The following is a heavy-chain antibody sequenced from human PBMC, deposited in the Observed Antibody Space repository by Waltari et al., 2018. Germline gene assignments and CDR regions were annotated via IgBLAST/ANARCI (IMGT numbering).Heavy chain of an antibody. J-gene: IGHJ4*02. CDR1: GLTLRHYG. Sequence: QLQLVESGGAVVPPGKSLRLSCAASGLTLRHYGMHWVRQAPGRGLEWVALLWFEGGDEYYADSVRGRFTNSRDNSKNLLDLHMDSLRVDDTAVYYCAKDAFGNTYMDHWGQGTLVTVSS. CDR2: LWFEGGDE. D-gene: IGHD3-16*01. CDR3: AKDAFGNTYMDH. V-gene: IGHV3-30*18.